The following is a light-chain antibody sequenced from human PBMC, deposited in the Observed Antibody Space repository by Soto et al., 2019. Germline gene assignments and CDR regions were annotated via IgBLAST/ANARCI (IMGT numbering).Light chain of an antibody. CDR3: QHYGAAPIT. J-gene: IGKJ5*01. CDR1: QSVGGN. Sequence: ETGLTQSPGSLSFSPGDRATLSCRASQSVGGNVAWYQQIPGQPPKLLIFGASSRATGIADKFSGSESGTDFTLTISRLEPEDFALYYCQHYGAAPITFGQGTRLEIK. V-gene: IGKV3-20*01. CDR2: GAS.